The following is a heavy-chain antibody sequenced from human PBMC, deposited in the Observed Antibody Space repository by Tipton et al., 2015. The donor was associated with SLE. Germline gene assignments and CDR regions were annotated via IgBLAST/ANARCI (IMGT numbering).Heavy chain of an antibody. J-gene: IGHJ4*02. D-gene: IGHD2-21*01. CDR2: INHSGST. V-gene: IGHV4-34*01. CDR1: GGSFSGYY. Sequence: TLSLTCAVYGGSFSGYYWSWIRQPPGKGLEWIGEINHSGSTNYNPSLKSRVTISVDTSKNQFSLKLSSVTAADTAVYYCARDAGGEGDYWGQGTLATVSS. CDR3: ARDAGGEGDY.